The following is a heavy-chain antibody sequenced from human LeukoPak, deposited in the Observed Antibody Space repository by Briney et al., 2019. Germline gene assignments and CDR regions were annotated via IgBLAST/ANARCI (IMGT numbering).Heavy chain of an antibody. D-gene: IGHD3-10*01. CDR3: ARVQSRWFGEILGYYFDY. J-gene: IGHJ4*02. CDR2: IYSGGST. CDR1: GFTVSSNY. Sequence: GGSLRLSCAASGFTVSSNYMSWVRQAPGKGLEWVSVIYSGGSTYYADSVKGRFTISRDNSKNTLYLQMNSLRAEDTAVYYCARVQSRWFGEILGYYFDYWGQGTLVTVSS. V-gene: IGHV3-53*01.